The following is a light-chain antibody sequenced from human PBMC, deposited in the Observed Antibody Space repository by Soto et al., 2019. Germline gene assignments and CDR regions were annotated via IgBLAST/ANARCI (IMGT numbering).Light chain of an antibody. J-gene: IGLJ2*01. CDR3: QVWDSSSDHVV. CDR2: YDD. CDR1: NIGNKN. Sequence: VLTQPPSVSVAPGKTARITCGGDNIGNKNVQWYQQKSGQAPVLVIYYDDDRPSGIPERFDGSNSGNTATLTISRVEGEDEADYYCQVWDSSSDHVVFGGGTKVTVL. V-gene: IGLV3-21*01.